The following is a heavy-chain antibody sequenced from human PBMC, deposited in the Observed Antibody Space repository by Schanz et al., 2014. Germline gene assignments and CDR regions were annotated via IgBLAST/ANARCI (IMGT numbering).Heavy chain of an antibody. Sequence: QVQLQESGPGLVKPSQTLSLTCTVSGGSIRSGTYYWSWIRQPAGKALEWVGRVFPNGITNYNPSLKSRCPISRDTSKNQSSLPLTSLTAADTAVYYCARDTTWRLDLWGRGTLVTVSS. V-gene: IGHV4-61*02. J-gene: IGHJ2*01. D-gene: IGHD1-1*01. CDR1: GGSIRSGTYY. CDR3: ARDTTWRLDL. CDR2: VFPNGIT.